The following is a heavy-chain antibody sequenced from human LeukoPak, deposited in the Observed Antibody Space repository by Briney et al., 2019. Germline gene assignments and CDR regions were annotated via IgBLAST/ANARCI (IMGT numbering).Heavy chain of an antibody. Sequence: PGGSLRLSCAASGFTFSDYAMTWVRQAPGKGLEWVSTINSGGAINYADSVKGRFTISRDNPKNTLYLQMNSLRAEDTAVYYCVKEFGYYYGSGNYYNPAYWGQGTLVTVAS. D-gene: IGHD3-10*01. CDR1: GFTFSDYA. V-gene: IGHV3-23*01. J-gene: IGHJ4*02. CDR2: INSGGAI. CDR3: VKEFGYYYGSGNYYNPAY.